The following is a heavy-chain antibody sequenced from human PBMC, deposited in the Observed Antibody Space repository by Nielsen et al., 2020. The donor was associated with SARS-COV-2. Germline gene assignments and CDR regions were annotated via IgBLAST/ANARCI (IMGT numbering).Heavy chain of an antibody. J-gene: IGHJ6*02. Sequence: GGSLRLSCAASGFTFSKYAMSWVRQSPGKGLEWVSAISGSGGSTYYADSVKGRFTISRDNSKNTLYLQMNSLRAEDTAVYYCAKARLVVPAARRNYYYYGMDVWGQGTTVTVSS. V-gene: IGHV3-23*01. D-gene: IGHD2-2*01. CDR2: ISGSGGST. CDR3: AKARLVVPAARRNYYYYGMDV. CDR1: GFTFSKYA.